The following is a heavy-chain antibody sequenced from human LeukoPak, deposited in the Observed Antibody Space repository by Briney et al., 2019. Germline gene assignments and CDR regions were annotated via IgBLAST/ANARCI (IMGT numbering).Heavy chain of an antibody. CDR2: INPNSGGT. CDR3: ARDLTISRYCSSTSCQEEGY. J-gene: IGHJ4*02. V-gene: IGHV1-2*02. D-gene: IGHD2-2*01. CDR1: GYTFTGYY. Sequence: ASVKVSCKASGYTFTGYYMHWVRQAPGQGLEWMGWINPNSGGTNYAQKFQGRVTMTRDTSISTAYMELSRLRSDDTAVYYCARDLTISRYCSSTSCQEEGYWGQGTLVTVSS.